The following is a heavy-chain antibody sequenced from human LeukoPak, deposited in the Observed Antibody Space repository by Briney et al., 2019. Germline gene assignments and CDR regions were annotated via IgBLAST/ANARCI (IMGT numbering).Heavy chain of an antibody. D-gene: IGHD4-17*01. CDR3: ARGSPPYGDPPYYYHYYGMDV. CDR1: GGSISSYY. V-gene: IGHV4-59*01. CDR2: IYYSGST. J-gene: IGHJ6*02. Sequence: SETLSLTCTVSGGSISSYYWSWIRQPPGKGLEWIGYIYYSGSTNYNPSLKSRVTISVDTSKNQFSLKLSSVTAADTAVYYCARGSPPYGDPPYYYHYYGMDVWGQGTTVTVSS.